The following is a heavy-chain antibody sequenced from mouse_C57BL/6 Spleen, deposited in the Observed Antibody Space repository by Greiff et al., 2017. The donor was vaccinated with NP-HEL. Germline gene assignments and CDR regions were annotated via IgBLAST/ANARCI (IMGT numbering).Heavy chain of an antibody. V-gene: IGHV1-52*01. CDR1: GYTFTSYW. Sequence: VQLQQPGAELVRPGSSVKLSCKASGYTFTSYWMHWVKQRPIQGLEWIGNIDPSDSETHYNQKFKDKATLTVDKSSSTAYMQLSSLTSEDSAVYYCARERFGYGSPYAMDYWGQGTSVTVSS. CDR2: IDPSDSET. CDR3: ARERFGYGSPYAMDY. J-gene: IGHJ4*01. D-gene: IGHD1-1*01.